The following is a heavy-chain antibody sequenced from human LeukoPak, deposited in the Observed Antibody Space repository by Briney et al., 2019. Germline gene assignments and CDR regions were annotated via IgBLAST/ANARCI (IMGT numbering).Heavy chain of an antibody. V-gene: IGHV4-61*09. Sequence: PSETLSLTCAVSGGSITRGSYHWTWIRQPAGKALEWIGHVFTSGNTNYNPSLKSRVTISVDTSKNQFSLKLSSVTAADTAVYYCARVTSHYYYYYYMDVWGKGTTVTISS. CDR3: ARVTSHYYYYYYMDV. CDR1: GGSITRGSYH. J-gene: IGHJ6*03. CDR2: VFTSGNT. D-gene: IGHD1-20*01.